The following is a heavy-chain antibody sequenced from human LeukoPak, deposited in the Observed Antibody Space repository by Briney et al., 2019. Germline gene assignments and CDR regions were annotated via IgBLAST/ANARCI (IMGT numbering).Heavy chain of an antibody. Sequence: SETLSLTCAVYGGSFSGYYWSWIRQPPAPGLASIGEINHSGSTNHNPSLKSRVTISVDTSKNQFSLKLSSVTAADTAVYYCARRRIRYCSGGSCYKNWFDPWGQGTLVTVSS. CDR1: GGSFSGYY. D-gene: IGHD2-15*01. V-gene: IGHV4-34*01. CDR3: ARRRIRYCSGGSCYKNWFDP. CDR2: INHSGST. J-gene: IGHJ5*02.